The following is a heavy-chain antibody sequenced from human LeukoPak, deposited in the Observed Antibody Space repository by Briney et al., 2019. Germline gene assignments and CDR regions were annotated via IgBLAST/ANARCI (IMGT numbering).Heavy chain of an antibody. CDR3: VRDRFDDSSGSYYVPCLY. D-gene: IGHD3-22*01. V-gene: IGHV3-53*01. J-gene: IGHJ4*02. CDR1: GFTVSSNY. Sequence: GGSLRLSCAASGFTVSSNYMSWVRQAPGKGLEWVSVIYSGGSTHYADSVKGRFTISGDNSKNTVYLQMNSLRAEDTAVYYCVRDRFDDSSGSYYVPCLYWGQGTLVTVSS. CDR2: IYSGGST.